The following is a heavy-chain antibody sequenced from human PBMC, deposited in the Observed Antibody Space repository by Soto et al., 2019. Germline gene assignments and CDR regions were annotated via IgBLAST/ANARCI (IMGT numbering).Heavy chain of an antibody. Sequence: SETLSLTCTVSGGSISSGYYHWSWVRQLPGKGLEWIGYIRVSGYTQYNPSLQSRLTISVDASNNQFSLRLTSVTAADTAVYYCASQGLPYFDWSPTPLYYMDVWGKGTTVTVSS. V-gene: IGHV4-31*03. J-gene: IGHJ6*03. CDR1: GGSISSGYYH. CDR2: IRVSGYT. D-gene: IGHD3-9*01. CDR3: ASQGLPYFDWSPTPLYYMDV.